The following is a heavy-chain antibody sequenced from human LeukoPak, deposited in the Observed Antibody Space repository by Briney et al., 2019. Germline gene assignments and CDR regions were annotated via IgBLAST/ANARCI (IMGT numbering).Heavy chain of an antibody. J-gene: IGHJ3*02. CDR1: GFTFSSYS. CDR3: ARIIAAAGTSAFDI. V-gene: IGHV3-21*01. CDR2: ISSSSSYI. Sequence: PGRSLRLSCAASGFTFSSYSMNWVRQAPGKGLEWVSSISSSSSYIYYADSVKGRFTISRDNAKNSLYLQMNSLRAEDTAVYYCARIIAAAGTSAFDIWGQGTMVTVSS. D-gene: IGHD6-13*01.